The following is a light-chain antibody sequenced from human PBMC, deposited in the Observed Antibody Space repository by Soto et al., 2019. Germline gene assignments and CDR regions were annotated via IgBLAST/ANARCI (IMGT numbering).Light chain of an antibody. CDR2: AAS. CDR3: QQLSGYPWT. V-gene: IGKV1-9*01. J-gene: IGKJ1*01. Sequence: IQMTQSQSTLSASVGDRVAITCRASQIISSWLAWYHQKPVTAPKLLIYAASTLQSGVPSRFSGRGSGTDFTLTISSLQPEDFATYSCQQLSGYPWTFGQGTKVDIK. CDR1: QIISSW.